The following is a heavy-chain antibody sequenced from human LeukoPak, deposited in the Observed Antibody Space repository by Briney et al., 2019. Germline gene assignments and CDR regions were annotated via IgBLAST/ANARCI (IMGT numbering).Heavy chain of an antibody. CDR1: GFAFSSYG. D-gene: IGHD4-23*01. V-gene: IGHV3-30*18. J-gene: IGHJ4*02. CDR3: AKDPTAGWGYGGNRHYFDY. CDR2: ISYDGSNK. Sequence: SGGSLRLPCAASGFAFSSYGMHWVRQAPGKGLEWVAVISYDGSNKYYADSVKGRFTISRDNSKNTLYLQMNSLRAEDTAVYYCAKDPTAGWGYGGNRHYFDYWGQGTLVTVSS.